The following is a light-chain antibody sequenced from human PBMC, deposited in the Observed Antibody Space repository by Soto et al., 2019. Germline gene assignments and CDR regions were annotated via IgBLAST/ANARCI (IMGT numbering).Light chain of an antibody. V-gene: IGKV1-39*01. Sequence: DIQMTQSPSSLSASVGDRVTITCRASQSISSYLNWYQQKPGKAPKLLIYTASSLQSGVPSRFSGSGSVTDSTLTISSLQPEDFATYYCHQSSTTPPTFGQGTKLELK. J-gene: IGKJ2*01. CDR3: HQSSTTPPT. CDR1: QSISSY. CDR2: TAS.